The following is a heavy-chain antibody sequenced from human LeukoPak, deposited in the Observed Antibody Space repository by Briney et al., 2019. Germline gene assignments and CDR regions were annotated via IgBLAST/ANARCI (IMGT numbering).Heavy chain of an antibody. V-gene: IGHV1-2*06. D-gene: IGHD3-22*01. CDR3: ASILDSSGYYSPWEVDY. CDR1: GYTFTGYY. J-gene: IGHJ4*02. CDR2: INPNSGGT. Sequence: ASVKVSCKASGYTFTGYYMHWVRQAPGQGLESMGRINPNSGGTNYAQKFQGRVTMTRDTSISTAYMELSRLRSDDTAVYYCASILDSSGYYSPWEVDYWGQGTLVTVSS.